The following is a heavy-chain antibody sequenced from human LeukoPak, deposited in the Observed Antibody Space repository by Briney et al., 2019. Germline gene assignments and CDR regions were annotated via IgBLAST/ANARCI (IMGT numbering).Heavy chain of an antibody. V-gene: IGHV4-39*01. Sequence: SETLSLTCTVSGGSISSSSYYWGWIRQAPGKGLEWIGSMYYSGSTYYNPSLKSRVTISVDTSKNQFSLKLSSVTAADTAVYYCAIGYCNSTSCYQMDVWGKGTTVTVSS. CDR1: GGSISSSSYY. CDR2: MYYSGST. D-gene: IGHD2-2*01. CDR3: AIGYCNSTSCYQMDV. J-gene: IGHJ6*04.